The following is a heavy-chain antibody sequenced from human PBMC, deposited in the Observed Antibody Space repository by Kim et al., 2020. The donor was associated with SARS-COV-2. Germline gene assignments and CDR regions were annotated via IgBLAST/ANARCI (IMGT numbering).Heavy chain of an antibody. J-gene: IGHJ6*02. V-gene: IGHV4-39*01. Sequence: SETLSLTCTVSGGSISSSSYYWGWIRQPPGKGLEWIGSIYYSGSTYYNPSLKSRVTISVDTSKNQFSLKLSSVTAADTAVYYCARHRRYGSGSYDYYYYGMDVWGQGTTVTVSS. CDR3: ARHRRYGSGSYDYYYYGMDV. CDR1: GGSISSSSYY. D-gene: IGHD3-10*01. CDR2: IYYSGST.